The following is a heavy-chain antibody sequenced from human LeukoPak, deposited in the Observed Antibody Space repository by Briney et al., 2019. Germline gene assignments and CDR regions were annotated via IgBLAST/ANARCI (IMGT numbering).Heavy chain of an antibody. J-gene: IGHJ4*02. CDR1: GGSISSSSYY. V-gene: IGHV4-39*01. D-gene: IGHD6-13*01. CDR2: IYYSGST. CDR3: ETAAAGPYYFDY. Sequence: PSETLSLTCTVSGGSISSSSYYWGWIRQPPGKGLEWIGSIYYSGSTYYNPSLKSRVTISVDTSKNQFSLKLSSVTAADTAVYYCETAAAGPYYFDYWGQGTLVTVSS.